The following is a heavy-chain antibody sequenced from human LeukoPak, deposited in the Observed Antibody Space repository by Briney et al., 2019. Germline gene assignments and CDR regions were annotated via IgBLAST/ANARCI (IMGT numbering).Heavy chain of an antibody. J-gene: IGHJ4*02. D-gene: IGHD1-14*01. CDR3: ASPLAAPQPN. CDR1: GFTVSSNY. CDR2: ICSGGST. V-gene: IGHV3-53*01. Sequence: PGGSLRLSCAASGFTVSSNYMSWVRQAPGKGLEWVSVICSGGSTYYADSVKGRFTISRDNSKNTLYLQMNSLRAEDTAVYYCASPLAAPQPNWGQGTLVTVSS.